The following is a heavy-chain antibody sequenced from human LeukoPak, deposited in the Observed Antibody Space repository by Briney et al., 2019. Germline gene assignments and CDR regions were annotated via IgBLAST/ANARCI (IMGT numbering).Heavy chain of an antibody. V-gene: IGHV3-30*02. Sequence: GGSLRLSCAASGFTFSSYGMHWVRQAPGKGLEWVAFIRYDGSNKYYADSVKGRFTISRDNSKNTLYLQMNSLRAEDTAVYYCARGRGAYFDPWGQGTRVTVSS. CDR2: IRYDGSNK. CDR3: ARGRGAYFDP. J-gene: IGHJ5*02. CDR1: GFTFSSYG. D-gene: IGHD5-24*01.